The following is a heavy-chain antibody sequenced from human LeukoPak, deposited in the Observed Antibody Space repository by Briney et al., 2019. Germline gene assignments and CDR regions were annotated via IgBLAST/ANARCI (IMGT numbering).Heavy chain of an antibody. CDR1: GFTFSSYG. Sequence: PGRSLRLSCAASGFTFSSYGMHWVRQAPGKGLEWVSYISSSGSTIYYADSVKGRFTISRDNAKNSLYLQMNSLRAEDTAVYYCARFGAVVVPAAITTAGDYWGQGTLVTVSS. D-gene: IGHD2-2*01. CDR3: ARFGAVVVPAAITTAGDY. CDR2: ISSSGSTI. J-gene: IGHJ4*02. V-gene: IGHV3-48*04.